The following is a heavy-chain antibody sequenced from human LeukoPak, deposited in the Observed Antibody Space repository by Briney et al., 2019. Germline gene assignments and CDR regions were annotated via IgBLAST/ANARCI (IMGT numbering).Heavy chain of an antibody. CDR1: GFTFSSYD. V-gene: IGHV3-13*04. J-gene: IGHJ6*02. CDR2: IGTAGDT. CDR3: ARVRGIWFGEATDYGMDV. Sequence: GGSLRLSCAASGFTFSSYDMHWVRQATGKGLEWVSAIGTAGDTYYPGSVKGRFTISRENAKNSLYLQMNSLRAGDTAVYYCARVRGIWFGEATDYGMDVWGQGATVTVSS. D-gene: IGHD3-10*01.